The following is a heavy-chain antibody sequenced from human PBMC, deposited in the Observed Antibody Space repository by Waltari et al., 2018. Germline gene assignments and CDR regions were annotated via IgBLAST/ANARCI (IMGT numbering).Heavy chain of an antibody. D-gene: IGHD2-15*01. CDR3: ARATHCSGGSCYQYYYYYYGMDV. Sequence: QVQLQQWGAGLLKPSETLSLTCAVYGGSFSGYYWSWIRQPPGTGLAWVGEINHSGSTNYNPSLKSRVTISVDTSKNQFSLKLSSVTAADTAVYYCARATHCSGGSCYQYYYYYYGMDVWGQGTTVTVSS. J-gene: IGHJ6*02. V-gene: IGHV4-34*01. CDR1: GGSFSGYY. CDR2: INHSGST.